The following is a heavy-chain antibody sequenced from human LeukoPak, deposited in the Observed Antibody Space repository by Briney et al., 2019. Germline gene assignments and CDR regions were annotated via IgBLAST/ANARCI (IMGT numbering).Heavy chain of an antibody. CDR1: GFTFSSYW. J-gene: IGHJ6*02. D-gene: IGHD3-3*01. CDR2: INSDGSST. V-gene: IGHV3-74*01. CDR3: ASQASYDFWSGYNYGMDV. Sequence: GGSLRLSCAASGFTFSSYWMHWVCQAPGKGLVWVSRINSDGSSTSYADSVKGRFTISRDNAKNTLYLQMNSLRAEDTAVYYCASQASYDFWSGYNYGMDVWGQGATVTVSS.